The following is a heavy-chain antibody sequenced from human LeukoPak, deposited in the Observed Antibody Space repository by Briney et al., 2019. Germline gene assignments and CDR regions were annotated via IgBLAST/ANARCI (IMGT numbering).Heavy chain of an antibody. Sequence: SPGGSLRLSCAASGITFDSYGMNWVRQAPGKGLEWVSSISSSSSYIYYADSVKGRFTISRDNSKNTLYLQMDSLRAEDTAVYYCARVIVATNAFDAFDIWGQGTMVTVSS. D-gene: IGHD5-12*01. V-gene: IGHV3-21*04. J-gene: IGHJ3*02. CDR3: ARVIVATNAFDAFDI. CDR2: ISSSSSYI. CDR1: GITFDSYG.